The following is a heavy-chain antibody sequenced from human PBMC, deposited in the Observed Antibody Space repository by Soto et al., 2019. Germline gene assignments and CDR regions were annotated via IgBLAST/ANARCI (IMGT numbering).Heavy chain of an antibody. CDR3: AREKGYISGPKNFDY. CDR2: IYDSGSS. CDR1: GASISSGDYF. Sequence: PSETLSLTCTVSGASISSGDYFWSWIRQSPGKGLQWIGYIYDSGSSYYNPSLKSRVTMSVDTSKNQFSLKLSSVTAADTAVYYCAREKGYISGPKNFDYWGQGTLVIVS. D-gene: IGHD5-12*01. V-gene: IGHV4-30-4*01. J-gene: IGHJ4*02.